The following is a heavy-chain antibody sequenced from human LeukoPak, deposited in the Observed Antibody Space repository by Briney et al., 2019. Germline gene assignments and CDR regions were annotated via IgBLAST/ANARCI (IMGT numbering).Heavy chain of an antibody. V-gene: IGHV4-39*07. J-gene: IGHJ2*01. CDR1: GGSITSSSYH. CDR2: IYYTGTT. CDR3: ARAANYWYFDL. D-gene: IGHD2-15*01. Sequence: SETLSLTCTVSGGSITSSSYHWGWIRQPPGKGLEWIGSIYYTGTTYYNPSLKSRVSISVDTSKNQFSLRLTSVNAADTAVYYCARAANYWYFDLWGRGTLVTVSS.